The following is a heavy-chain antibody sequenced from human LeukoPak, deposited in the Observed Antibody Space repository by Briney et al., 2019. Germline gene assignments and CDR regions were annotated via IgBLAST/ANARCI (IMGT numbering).Heavy chain of an antibody. D-gene: IGHD3-3*01. Sequence: SETLSLTCTVSGGSISSYYWSWIRQPPGKGREWMGYIYYSGSTNYNPSLKSRATISVDTSKNQFSLKLSSVTAADTAVYYCARVFWVPNYYYYYMDVWGKGTTVTVSS. CDR3: ARVFWVPNYYYYYMDV. V-gene: IGHV4-59*01. CDR1: GGSISSYY. CDR2: IYYSGST. J-gene: IGHJ6*03.